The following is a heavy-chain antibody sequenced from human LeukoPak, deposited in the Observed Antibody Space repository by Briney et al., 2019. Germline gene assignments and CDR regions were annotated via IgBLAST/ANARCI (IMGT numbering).Heavy chain of an antibody. CDR1: GFTFSDAW. Sequence: GGSLRLSCAASGFTFSDAWMSWVRQPPGKWLEWVGRIKSKTDGGTTDCAAPVKARFTISRDDSKNTLYLQMSSLKTEDTAVYYCTTEGELWLSFDYGGQGTLVTVSS. CDR2: IKSKTDGGTT. CDR3: TTEGELWLSFDY. J-gene: IGHJ4*02. V-gene: IGHV3-15*01. D-gene: IGHD3-16*01.